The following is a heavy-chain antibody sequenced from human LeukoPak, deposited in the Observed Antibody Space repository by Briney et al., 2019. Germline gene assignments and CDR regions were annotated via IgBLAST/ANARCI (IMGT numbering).Heavy chain of an antibody. J-gene: IGHJ4*02. CDR1: GFTFGSYG. V-gene: IGHV3-33*01. CDR3: ARDVGSHDGPFDY. CDR2: IWYDGSNK. Sequence: GRSLRLSCVASGFTFGSYGMHWVRQAPGKGLEWVAVIWYDGSNKYHADSVRGRFTISRDNSKNTLYLHVSSLRVEDTAVYYCARDVGSHDGPFDYWGQGTLVTVPS. D-gene: IGHD1-26*01.